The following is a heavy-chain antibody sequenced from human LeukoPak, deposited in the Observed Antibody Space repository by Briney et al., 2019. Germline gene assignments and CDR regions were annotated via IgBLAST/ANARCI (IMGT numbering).Heavy chain of an antibody. V-gene: IGHV1-69*13. J-gene: IGHJ4*02. CDR1: RGTFSSHA. CDR3: ARGGAAAGGYFDS. CDR2: IIPRYDTR. D-gene: IGHD6-13*01. Sequence: GASVKVSCKAARGTFSSHALSWVRQTPGQGLEWMGGIIPRYDTRNFAQKFQGRVTLTADDSTNTAYMEVSSLTSEDTAVYYCARGGAAAGGYFDSWGQGTLLIVSS.